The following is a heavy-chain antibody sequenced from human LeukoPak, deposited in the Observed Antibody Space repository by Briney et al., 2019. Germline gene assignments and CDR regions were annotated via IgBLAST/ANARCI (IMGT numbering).Heavy chain of an antibody. CDR2: FDPEDGET. CDR3: ATDSSGYYYTPPSFDY. V-gene: IGHV1-24*01. Sequence: GASVKVSCKVSGYTLTELSMHWVQQAPGKGLEWMGGFDPEDGETIYAQKFQGRVTMTEDTSTDTAYMELSSLRSEDTAVYYCATDSSGYYYTPPSFDYWGQGSLVTVSS. D-gene: IGHD3-22*01. CDR1: GYTLTELS. J-gene: IGHJ4*02.